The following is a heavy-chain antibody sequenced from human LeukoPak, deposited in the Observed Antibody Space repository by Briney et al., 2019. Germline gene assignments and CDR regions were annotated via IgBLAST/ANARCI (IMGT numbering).Heavy chain of an antibody. J-gene: IGHJ6*02. D-gene: IGHD6-6*01. Sequence: PGGSLRLSCAASGFTFSSYAMSWVRQAPGKGLEWVSAISGSGGSTYYADSVKGRFTISRDNSKNTLYLQMNSLRAEDTAVYYCARDGLAPNYYYGMDVWGQGTTVTVSS. CDR3: ARDGLAPNYYYGMDV. V-gene: IGHV3-23*01. CDR2: ISGSGGST. CDR1: GFTFSSYA.